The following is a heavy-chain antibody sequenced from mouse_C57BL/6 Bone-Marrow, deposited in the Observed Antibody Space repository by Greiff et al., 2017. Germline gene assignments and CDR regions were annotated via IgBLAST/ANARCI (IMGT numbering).Heavy chain of an antibody. V-gene: IGHV2-2*01. D-gene: IGHD1-1*01. CDR3: ARKGYGSSCWYFDV. CDR1: GFSLTSYG. Sequence: VHLVESGPGLVQPSQSLSITCTVSGFSLTSYGVHWVRQSPGKDLGWLGVILRGGSTAYIAAFISRLSISKDNSKPHVFFKMNSLQADDTAIYYCARKGYGSSCWYFDVWGTGTTVTVSS. J-gene: IGHJ1*03. CDR2: ILRGGST.